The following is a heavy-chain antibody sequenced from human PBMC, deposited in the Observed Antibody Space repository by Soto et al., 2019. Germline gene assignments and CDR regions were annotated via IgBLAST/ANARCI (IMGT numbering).Heavy chain of an antibody. CDR3: ARLVGATPGLDYYYGMDV. V-gene: IGHV4-59*01. CDR2: IYYSGST. J-gene: IGHJ6*02. D-gene: IGHD1-26*01. CDR1: GGSISSYY. Sequence: SETLSLTCTVSGGSISSYYWSWIRQPPGKGLEWIGYIYYSGSTNYNPSLKSRVTISVDTSKNQFSLKLSSVTAADTAVYYCARLVGATPGLDYYYGMDVWGQGTTVTSP.